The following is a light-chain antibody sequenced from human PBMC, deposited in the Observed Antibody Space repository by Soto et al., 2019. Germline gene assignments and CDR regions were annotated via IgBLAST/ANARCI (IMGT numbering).Light chain of an antibody. Sequence: IVLTQSLGTLSLSXGERATPLCRARQSVRSKLASSHQNPGQAXRLLRXGASTRATGIPARFSGSGSGTEFTLPISSLQSEDFAVYYCQQYNNWPPITFGQGTRLEIK. V-gene: IGKV3-15*01. CDR3: QQYNNWPPIT. J-gene: IGKJ5*01. CDR2: GAS. CDR1: QSVRSK.